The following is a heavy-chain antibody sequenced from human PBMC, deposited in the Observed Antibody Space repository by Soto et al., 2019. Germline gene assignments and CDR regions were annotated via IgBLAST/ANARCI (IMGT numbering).Heavy chain of an antibody. CDR2: INHSGST. V-gene: IGHV4-34*01. D-gene: IGHD3-22*01. CDR3: ARVHDYYDSSGYYLGPFDY. Sequence: SETLSLTCAVYGGSFSGYYWSWIRQPPGKGLEWIGEINHSGSTNYNPSLKSRVTISVDTSKNQFSLKLSSVTVADTAVYYCARVHDYYDSSGYYLGPFDYWGQGTLVTVSS. CDR1: GGSFSGYY. J-gene: IGHJ4*02.